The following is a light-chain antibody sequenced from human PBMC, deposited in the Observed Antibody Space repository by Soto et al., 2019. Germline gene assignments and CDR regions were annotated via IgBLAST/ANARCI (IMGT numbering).Light chain of an antibody. V-gene: IGKV1-5*03. CDR2: KAS. CDR1: QGIDTS. J-gene: IGKJ1*01. CDR3: QHYNSYSEA. Sequence: DIRVTQSPPTLSASVGDRVTITCRASQGIDTSLAWYQQKPGKAPKLLIYKASTLKSGVPSRFSGSGSGTEFTLTISSLQPDDFATYYCQHYNSYSEAFGQGTKVDIK.